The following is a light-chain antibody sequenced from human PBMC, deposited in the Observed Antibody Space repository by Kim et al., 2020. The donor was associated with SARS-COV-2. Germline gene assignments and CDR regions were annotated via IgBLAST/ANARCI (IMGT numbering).Light chain of an antibody. CDR1: RPNFGSNT. Sequence: QRVTISSSGCRPNFGSNTVNWNQQLPGAAPNLLIYSNNPRPSGVPDRFSGSKSGTSASLAISGLQSEDEADYYCAAWDDSLNGHVVFGGGTQLTVL. CDR2: SNN. V-gene: IGLV1-44*01. J-gene: IGLJ2*01. CDR3: AAWDDSLNGHVV.